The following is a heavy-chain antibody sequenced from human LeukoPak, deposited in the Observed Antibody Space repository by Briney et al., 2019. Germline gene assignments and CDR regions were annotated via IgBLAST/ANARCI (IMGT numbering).Heavy chain of an antibody. D-gene: IGHD4-17*01. Sequence: PSETLSLTCAVYGGSFSGYYWSWIRQPPGKGLEWIGEINHSGSLNYNPSLKSRVTISVDTSKNQFSLKLSSVTAADTAVYYCARGSDYGDYSGKYYFDYWGQGTLVTVSS. CDR2: INHSGSL. CDR3: ARGSDYGDYSGKYYFDY. J-gene: IGHJ4*02. V-gene: IGHV4-34*01. CDR1: GGSFSGYY.